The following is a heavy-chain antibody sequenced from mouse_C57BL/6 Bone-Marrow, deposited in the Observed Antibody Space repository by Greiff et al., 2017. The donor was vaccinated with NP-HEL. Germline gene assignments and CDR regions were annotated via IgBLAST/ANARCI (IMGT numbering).Heavy chain of an antibody. V-gene: IGHV1-15*01. CDR1: GYTFTDYE. Sequence: VKLQESGAELVRPGASVTLSCKASGYTFTDYEMHWVKQTPVHGLEWIGAIDPETGGTAYNQKFKGKAILTADKSSSTAYMELRSLTSEDSAVYYCTRPAYWGQGTTLTVSS. CDR3: TRPAY. J-gene: IGHJ2*01. CDR2: IDPETGGT.